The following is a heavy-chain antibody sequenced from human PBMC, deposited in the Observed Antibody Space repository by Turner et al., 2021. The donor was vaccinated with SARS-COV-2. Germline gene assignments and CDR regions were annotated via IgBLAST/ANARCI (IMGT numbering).Heavy chain of an antibody. D-gene: IGHD3-22*01. V-gene: IGHV3-7*01. J-gene: IGHJ4*01. Sequence: EVQLVESGGGLVQPGGSLRLSCAASGFTFGRYWMSWVRQAPGKGLEWVANIKEDGSEKYYVDSVKGRFTISRDNAKDSLYLQMNSLGAEDTAVYYCARDGLYYYDSSAYYTSASDYWGQGTLVTVSS. CDR2: IKEDGSEK. CDR3: ARDGLYYYDSSAYYTSASDY. CDR1: GFTFGRYW.